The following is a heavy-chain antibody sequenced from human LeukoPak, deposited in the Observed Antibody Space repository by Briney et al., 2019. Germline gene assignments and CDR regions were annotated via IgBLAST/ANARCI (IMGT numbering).Heavy chain of an antibody. CDR1: GFTFHTYA. Sequence: GGSLRLSCEASGFTFHTYAMSWVRQAPGKGLEWVPAVSTTGASTYYADSVKGRFTISRDNSKNTLSLQMDSLRVEDTALYYCAKDWTTVVTPKGYYFDSWGEGTLVTVSS. V-gene: IGHV3-23*01. CDR3: AKDWTTVVTPKGYYFDS. D-gene: IGHD4-23*01. J-gene: IGHJ4*02. CDR2: VSTTGAST.